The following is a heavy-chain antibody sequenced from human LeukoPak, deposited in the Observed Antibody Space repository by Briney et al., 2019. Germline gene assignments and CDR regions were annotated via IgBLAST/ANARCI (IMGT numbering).Heavy chain of an antibody. D-gene: IGHD3-3*01. J-gene: IGHJ2*01. CDR2: IYHSGST. V-gene: IGHV4-38-2*02. CDR3: ARAGRFLEWLLSNWYFDL. Sequence: SETLSLTCTVSGYSISSGYYWGWIRQPPGKGLEWIGSIYHSGSTYYNPSLKSRVTISVDTSKNQFSLKLSSVTAADTAVYYCARAGRFLEWLLSNWYFDLWGRGTLVTVSS. CDR1: GYSISSGYY.